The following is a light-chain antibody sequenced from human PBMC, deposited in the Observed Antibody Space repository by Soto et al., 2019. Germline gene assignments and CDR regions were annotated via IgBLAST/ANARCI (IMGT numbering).Light chain of an antibody. CDR1: QSVSSK. CDR3: QQRSKWST. V-gene: IGKV3-15*01. Sequence: DILMTHSPPTLSVSPVEIATLSFRASQSVSSKLAWYQQKPGQAPRLLIYGASTRATGIPARFSGSGSGTDFTLTISSLEPEDFAVYYCQQRSKWSTFGQGTRLEI. CDR2: GAS. J-gene: IGKJ5*01.